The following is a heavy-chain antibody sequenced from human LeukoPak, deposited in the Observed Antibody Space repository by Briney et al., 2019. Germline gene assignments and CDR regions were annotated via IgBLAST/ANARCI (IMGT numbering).Heavy chain of an antibody. D-gene: IGHD3-9*01. J-gene: IGHJ4*02. CDR2: IKEDGTYT. Sequence: GGSLRLSCAASGFSFSKYWMHWVRQTPGEGLVWVARIKEDGTYTSYADSVKGRFTISRDNARNTVFLQMNSLRAQDTAVYYCARGFDMGITPGDDFDFWGQGTLVTVSS. CDR3: ARGFDMGITPGDDFDF. CDR1: GFSFSKYW. V-gene: IGHV3-74*01.